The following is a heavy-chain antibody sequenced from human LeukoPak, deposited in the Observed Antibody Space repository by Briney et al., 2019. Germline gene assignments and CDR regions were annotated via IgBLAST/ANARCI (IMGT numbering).Heavy chain of an antibody. J-gene: IGHJ4*02. D-gene: IGHD3-22*01. Sequence: GGSLRLSCAASGFTFSSYAMSWVRQAPGKGLEWVSAISGSGGSTYYADSVEGRFTISRDNSKNTLYLQMNSLRAEDTAVYYCARDWGAYYHFFDYWGQGTLVTVSS. CDR2: ISGSGGST. V-gene: IGHV3-23*01. CDR1: GFTFSSYA. CDR3: ARDWGAYYHFFDY.